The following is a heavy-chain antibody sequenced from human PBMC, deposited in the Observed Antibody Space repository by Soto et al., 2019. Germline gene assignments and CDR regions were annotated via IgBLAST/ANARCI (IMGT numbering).Heavy chain of an antibody. CDR2: ISYDGSNK. CDR1: GFSFSSYA. V-gene: IGHV3-30-3*01. Sequence: GGSLRLSCAASGFSFSSYAMHWVRQAPGKGLEWVAVISYDGSNKYYADSVKGRFTISRDNSKNTLYLQMNSLRAEDTAVYYCARGLVVPAANYGMDVWGQGTTVTVSS. CDR3: ARGLVVPAANYGMDV. J-gene: IGHJ6*02. D-gene: IGHD2-2*01.